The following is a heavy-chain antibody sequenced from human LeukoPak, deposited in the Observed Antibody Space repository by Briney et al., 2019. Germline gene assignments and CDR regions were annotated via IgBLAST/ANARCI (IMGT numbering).Heavy chain of an antibody. CDR1: GGSISSTNW. CDR3: ARETSCDL. V-gene: IGHV4-4*02. D-gene: IGHD6-6*01. CDR2: ISLSGVT. J-gene: IGHJ2*01. Sequence: SETLSLTCGVSGGSISSTNWWSWVRQPPGQGLEWIGEISLSGVTNYNPSLKSRVTMSLDRSKNHLSLTLTSVTAADTAAYYCARETSCDLWGRGTLVTVSS.